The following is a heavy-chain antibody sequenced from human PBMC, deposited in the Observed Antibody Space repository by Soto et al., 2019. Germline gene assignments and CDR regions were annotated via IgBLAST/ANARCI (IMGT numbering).Heavy chain of an antibody. J-gene: IGHJ4*02. Sequence: ESLKISFKGYGYSFAGYWITWVRQKPGKGLEWMGRIDPSDSQTYYSPSFRGHVTISVTKSITTVFLQWSSLRASDTAMYYCARQIYDSDTGPNFQYYFDSWGQGTPVTVSS. V-gene: IGHV5-10-1*01. CDR1: GYSFAGYW. CDR2: IDPSDSQT. CDR3: ARQIYDSDTGPNFQYYFDS. D-gene: IGHD3-22*01.